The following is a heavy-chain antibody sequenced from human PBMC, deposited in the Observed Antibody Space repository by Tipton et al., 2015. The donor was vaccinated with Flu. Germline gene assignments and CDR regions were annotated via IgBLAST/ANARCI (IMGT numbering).Heavy chain of an antibody. CDR1: GGSISSYY. CDR3: ARMTTALNLDY. J-gene: IGHJ4*02. D-gene: IGHD4-11*01. V-gene: IGHV4-59*01. Sequence: LRLSCTVSGGSISSYYWSWIRQPPGKGLEWIGYIYYSGSTNYNPSLKSRVTISVDTSKNQFSLKLSSVTAADTAVYYCARMTTALNLDYWGQGTLVTVSS. CDR2: IYYSGST.